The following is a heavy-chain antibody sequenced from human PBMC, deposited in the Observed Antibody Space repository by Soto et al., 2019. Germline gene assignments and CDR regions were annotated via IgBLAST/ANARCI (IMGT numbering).Heavy chain of an antibody. CDR3: AKDYRLSDYYGGMDV. Sequence: PGGSLRLSCAASGFTFSSYGMHWVRQAPGKGLQWVAVISYDGSNKYYADSVKGRFTISRDNSKNTLYLQMNSLRAEDTAVYYFAKDYRLSDYYGGMDVGGQGTTVTVSS. D-gene: IGHD3-16*02. CDR1: GFTFSSYG. V-gene: IGHV3-30*18. CDR2: ISYDGSNK. J-gene: IGHJ6*02.